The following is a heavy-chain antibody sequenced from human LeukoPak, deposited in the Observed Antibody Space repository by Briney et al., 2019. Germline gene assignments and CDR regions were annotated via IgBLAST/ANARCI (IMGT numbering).Heavy chain of an antibody. CDR1: GFTFSSYE. J-gene: IGHJ4*02. CDR2: ISSSGSTI. D-gene: IGHD3-22*01. Sequence: GGSLRLSCAASGFTFSSYEMNWVRQAPGKGLEWVSYISSSGSTIYYADSVKGRFTISRDNAKNSLYLQMNSLRAEDTAVYYCARDLLYYYDSSGDHWGQGTLVTVSS. CDR3: ARDLLYYYDSSGDH. V-gene: IGHV3-48*03.